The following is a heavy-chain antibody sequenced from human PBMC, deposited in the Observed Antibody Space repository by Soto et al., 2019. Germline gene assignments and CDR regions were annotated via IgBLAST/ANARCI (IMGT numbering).Heavy chain of an antibody. V-gene: IGHV3-23*01. Sequence: GGSLRLSCAASGFTFSNYAMSWARQAPGKGLEWVSGTSGNSIGTYYADSVKGRFTISRDNAKKSLYLQMNSLRAEDTALYYCAKGGSEVVPAAKMDYWGQGTLVTVSS. CDR2: TSGNSIGT. J-gene: IGHJ4*02. CDR1: GFTFSNYA. D-gene: IGHD2-2*01. CDR3: AKGGSEVVPAAKMDY.